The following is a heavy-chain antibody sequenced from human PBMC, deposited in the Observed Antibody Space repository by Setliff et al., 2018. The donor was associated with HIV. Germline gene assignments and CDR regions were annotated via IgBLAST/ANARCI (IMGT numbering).Heavy chain of an antibody. CDR3: ARGDVWGGTTPNDALDM. J-gene: IGHJ3*02. CDR2: IWFDGSNR. Sequence: GGSLRLSCEASGFTFSNYGMHWVRQSAGKGLEWVAAIWFDGSNRYYADSVKGRFTISRDNAKNSLFLQMNNLRAEDTAVYYCARGDVWGGTTPNDALDMWGQGTTVTVSS. D-gene: IGHD3-16*01. CDR1: GFTFSNYG. V-gene: IGHV3-33*01.